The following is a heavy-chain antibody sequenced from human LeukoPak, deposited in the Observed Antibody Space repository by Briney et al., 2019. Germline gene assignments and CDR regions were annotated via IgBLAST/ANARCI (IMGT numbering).Heavy chain of an antibody. Sequence: ASVTVSCTASGYTFTSYDINWVRQAPGQGLEWMGWVSTYNGNTKYAQNLQGRVTTTTDTSTSTAYMELRSLRSDDTAMYYCARQSTGSYYSPIDYWGQGTLVTVSS. CDR3: ARQSTGSYYSPIDY. V-gene: IGHV1-18*01. CDR2: VSTYNGNT. CDR1: GYTFTSYD. D-gene: IGHD1-26*01. J-gene: IGHJ4*02.